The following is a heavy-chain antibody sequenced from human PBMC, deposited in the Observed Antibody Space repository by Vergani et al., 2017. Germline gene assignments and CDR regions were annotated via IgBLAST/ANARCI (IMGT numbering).Heavy chain of an antibody. Sequence: QVQLVQSGAAVKKPGASVKLSCKSSGYIFNSYYIHWVRQAPGQGLEWMGWINTNTGNPTYAQGFTGRFVFSLDTSVSTAYLQISSLKAEDTAVYYCARDDGYNSGGCFDPWGQGTLVTVSS. CDR2: INTNTGNP. D-gene: IGHD5-24*01. V-gene: IGHV7-4-1*02. CDR1: GYIFNSYY. CDR3: ARDDGYNSGGCFDP. J-gene: IGHJ5*02.